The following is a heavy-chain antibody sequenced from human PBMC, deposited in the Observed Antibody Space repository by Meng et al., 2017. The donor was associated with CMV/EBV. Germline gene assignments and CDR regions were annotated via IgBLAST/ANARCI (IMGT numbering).Heavy chain of an antibody. CDR2: ISSSGSTI. Sequence: GESLKISCAASGFTFSSYEMNWVRQAPGKGLEWVSYISSSGSTIYYADSVKGRFTISRDNSKNSLYLQMNSLRAEDTAVYYCARVGLVPAAKDDFDIWGQGTIVTVSS. V-gene: IGHV3-48*03. CDR1: GFTFSSYE. J-gene: IGHJ3*02. CDR3: ARVGLVPAAKDDFDI. D-gene: IGHD2-2*01.